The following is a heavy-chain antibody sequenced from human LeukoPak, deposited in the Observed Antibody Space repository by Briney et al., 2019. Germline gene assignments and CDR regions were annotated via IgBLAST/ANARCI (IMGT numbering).Heavy chain of an antibody. D-gene: IGHD6-13*01. CDR1: GYTFTSYG. CDR2: ISAYNGNT. CDR3: ARDRVSSTSPNWFDP. Sequence: ASVKVSCKASGYTFTSYGISWVRQAPGQGLEWMGWISAYNGNTNYAQKLQGRVTMTTDTPTSTAYMELRSLRSDDTAVYYCARDRVSSTSPNWFDPWGQGTLVTVSS. V-gene: IGHV1-18*01. J-gene: IGHJ5*02.